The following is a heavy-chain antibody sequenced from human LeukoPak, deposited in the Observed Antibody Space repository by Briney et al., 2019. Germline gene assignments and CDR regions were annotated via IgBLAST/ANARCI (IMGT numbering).Heavy chain of an antibody. V-gene: IGHV3-48*02. CDR1: GFTVNTNY. CDR3: ARVRGNGWYFDL. D-gene: IGHD4-23*01. J-gene: IGHJ2*01. Sequence: GGSLRLSCAASGFTVNTNYMNWVRQAPGKGLEWVSYISGSSSIKCYADSVKGRFTISRDNAKNSLYLQINSLRDDDTAVYYCARVRGNGWYFDLWGRGTLVTVSS. CDR2: ISGSSSIK.